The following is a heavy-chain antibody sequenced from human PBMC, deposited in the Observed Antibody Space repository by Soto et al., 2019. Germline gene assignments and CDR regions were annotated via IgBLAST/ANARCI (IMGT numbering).Heavy chain of an antibody. D-gene: IGHD3-22*01. Sequence: EVRLVESGGDLVKSGGSLRLSCVGSGFLFRNYEMNWVRQAPGKGLEWLAHISTTGGHVSESDSVKGRFTISRDNSKNTLYLQMNSLRAEDTAVYYCAKARYYDSTGYLYYFDYWGQGTLVTVSS. V-gene: IGHV3-48*03. CDR1: GFLFRNYE. J-gene: IGHJ4*02. CDR2: ISTTGGHV. CDR3: AKARYYDSTGYLYYFDY.